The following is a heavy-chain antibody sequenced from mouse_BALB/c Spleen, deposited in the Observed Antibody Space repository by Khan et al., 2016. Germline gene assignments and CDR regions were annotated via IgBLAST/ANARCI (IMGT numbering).Heavy chain of an antibody. J-gene: IGHJ4*01. V-gene: IGHV5-17*02. Sequence: EVELVESGGGLVQPGGSRKLSCAASGFTFSSFGMHWVRQAPEKGLEWVAYISSGSSTIYYADTVKGRFTISRDNPKNTLFLQMTSLKSEDTAMYYGGRAGTWAMDYWGQGTSVTVSS. CDR2: ISSGSSTI. D-gene: IGHD3-1*01. CDR3: GRAGTWAMDY. CDR1: GFTFSSFG.